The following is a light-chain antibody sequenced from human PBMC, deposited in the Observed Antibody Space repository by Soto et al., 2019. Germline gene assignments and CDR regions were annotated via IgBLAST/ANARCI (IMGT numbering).Light chain of an antibody. CDR2: GAS. CDR3: QQYNNWPPIT. V-gene: IGKV3-15*01. Sequence: IRVSISAAAVSVYPGERATLSCRASQSVSSNLAWYQQKPGQAPRLLIYGASTRATGIPARFSGSGSGTEFTLTISSLQSEDFAVYYCQQYNNWPPITFGQGTRLENK. CDR1: QSVSSN. J-gene: IGKJ5*01.